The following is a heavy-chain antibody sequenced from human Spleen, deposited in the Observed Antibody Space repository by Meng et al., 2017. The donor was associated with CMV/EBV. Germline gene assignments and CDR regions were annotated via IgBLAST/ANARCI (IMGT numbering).Heavy chain of an antibody. J-gene: IGHJ6*02. CDR2: INHSGST. D-gene: IGHD3-10*01. V-gene: IGHV4-34*01. CDR3: ARGPLRGSGSWFHYYYGMDV. CDR1: GGSFSGYY. Sequence: SKTLSLTCAVYGGSFSGYYWSWIRQPPGKGLEWIGEINHSGSTNYNPSLKSRVTISVDTSKNQFSLKLSSVTAADTAVYYCARGPLRGSGSWFHYYYGMDVWGQGTTVTVSS.